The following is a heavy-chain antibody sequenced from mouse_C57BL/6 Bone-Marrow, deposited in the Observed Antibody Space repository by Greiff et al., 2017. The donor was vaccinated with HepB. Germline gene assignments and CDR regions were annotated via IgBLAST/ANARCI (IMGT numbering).Heavy chain of an antibody. CDR2: IRSKSNNYAT. CDR3: VRQGWYYDYSY. D-gene: IGHD2-4*01. V-gene: IGHV10-1*01. CDR1: GFSFNTYA. Sequence: EVQLVESGGGLVQPKGSLKLSCAASGFSFNTYAMNWVRQAPGKGLEWVARIRSKSNNYATYYADSVKDRFTISRDDSESMLYLQMNNLKTEDTAMYYCVRQGWYYDYSYWGQGTLVTVSA. J-gene: IGHJ3*01.